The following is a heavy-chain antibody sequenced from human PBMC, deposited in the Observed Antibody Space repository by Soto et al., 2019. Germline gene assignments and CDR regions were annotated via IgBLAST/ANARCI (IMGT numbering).Heavy chain of an antibody. D-gene: IGHD6-13*01. CDR2: IFSNDEK. V-gene: IGHV2-26*04. J-gene: IGHJ5*02. CDR3: ASTYSASWYWFDP. Sequence: QVTVKESGPVLVKPTETLTLTCTVSGFSLSNAGLGVSWIRQPPGKALEWLAHIFSNDEKSYSTSLKSRLTLSKEHPKNQGGLIMTNMDPVDTATYYCASTYSASWYWFDPWGQGTLVTVSS. CDR1: GFSLSNAGLG.